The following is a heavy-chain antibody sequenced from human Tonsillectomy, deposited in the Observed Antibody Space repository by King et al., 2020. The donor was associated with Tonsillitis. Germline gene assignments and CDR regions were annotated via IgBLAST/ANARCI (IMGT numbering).Heavy chain of an antibody. Sequence: VQLVESGGGLVQPGGSLRLSCAVSGFTFDDYATHWVRQAPGKGLEWVSIISWNSLTIDYVDSVKGRFTISRDNAKNSLYLQMNSLRAEDTALYYCAKARYGDSYWYFDVWGRGTLVTVSS. CDR3: AKARYGDSYWYFDV. CDR2: ISWNSLTI. CDR1: GFTFDDYA. V-gene: IGHV3-9*01. D-gene: IGHD2-21*02. J-gene: IGHJ2*01.